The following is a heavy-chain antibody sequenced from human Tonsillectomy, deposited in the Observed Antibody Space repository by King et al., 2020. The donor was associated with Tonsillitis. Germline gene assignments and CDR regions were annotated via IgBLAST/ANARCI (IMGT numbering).Heavy chain of an antibody. CDR3: ARDRVAAAGTKYSYYGMDV. CDR1: GGSISSYY. J-gene: IGHJ6*02. CDR2: IYTSGST. D-gene: IGHD6-13*01. V-gene: IGHV4-4*07. Sequence: VQLQESGPGLVKPSETLSLTCTVSGGSISSYYWSWIRQPAGKGLEWIGRIYTSGSTNYNPSLKSRVTMSVDTSKNQFSLKLSSVTAADTAVYYCARDRVAAAGTKYSYYGMDVWGQGTTVTVSS.